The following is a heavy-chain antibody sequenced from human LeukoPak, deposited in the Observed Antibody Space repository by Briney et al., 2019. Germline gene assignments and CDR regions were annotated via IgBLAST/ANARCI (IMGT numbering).Heavy chain of an antibody. CDR1: GFTFSSYA. J-gene: IGHJ4*02. D-gene: IGHD5-24*01. Sequence: PGGSLRLSCAASGFTFSSYAMSWVRQAPGKGLEWVSTISGSGGSTYYADSVKGRFTISRDNSKNTLYLQMISLRAEDTAVYYCARSKDGYNIYDYWGQGTLVIVSS. CDR2: ISGSGGST. CDR3: ARSKDGYNIYDY. V-gene: IGHV3-23*01.